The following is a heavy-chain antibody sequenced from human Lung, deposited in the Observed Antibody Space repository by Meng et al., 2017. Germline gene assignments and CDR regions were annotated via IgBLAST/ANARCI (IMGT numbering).Heavy chain of an antibody. CDR3: TGHIDY. Sequence: VHAVWVGGGLSHAGGPLQLSVKCTGFTFRNALMTWVRQVPGKRLEWVGRIKSKPDGETIDYAAPVKGRFTISRDDSKNTVYLQMNSLKTEDTALYYCTGHIDYWGQGTLVTVSS. CDR2: IKSKPDGETI. CDR1: GFTFRNAL. V-gene: IGHV3-15*01. J-gene: IGHJ4*02.